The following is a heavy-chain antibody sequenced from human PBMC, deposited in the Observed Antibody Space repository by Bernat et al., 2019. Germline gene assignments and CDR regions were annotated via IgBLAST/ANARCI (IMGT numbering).Heavy chain of an antibody. CDR3: ARLGVRWSIDY. D-gene: IGHD2-8*02. Sequence: QVQLAESGGGVVQPGRSLRLSCAASGFTFSSYGMHWVRQAPGKGLEWVAVIWYDESNKYYADAVKGRFIISRDNSKNTVFLQMSSLRAEDTAVYYCARLGVRWSIDYWGQGTLVTVSS. J-gene: IGHJ4*02. V-gene: IGHV3-33*01. CDR2: IWYDESNK. CDR1: GFTFSSYG.